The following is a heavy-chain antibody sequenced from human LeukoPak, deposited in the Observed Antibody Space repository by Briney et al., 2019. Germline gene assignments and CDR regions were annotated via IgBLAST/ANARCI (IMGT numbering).Heavy chain of an antibody. Sequence: TGGSLRLSCAASGFTFSSSWMSWVRQAPGKGLGCVANIKQDGSEKYYVDSVKGRFTISRDNAKNSLYLQMNSLRAEDTAVYYCARDRVTAGDYYYYYMDVWGKGTTVTVSS. D-gene: IGHD6-19*01. CDR1: GFTFSSSW. V-gene: IGHV3-7*01. CDR3: ARDRVTAGDYYYYYMDV. CDR2: IKQDGSEK. J-gene: IGHJ6*03.